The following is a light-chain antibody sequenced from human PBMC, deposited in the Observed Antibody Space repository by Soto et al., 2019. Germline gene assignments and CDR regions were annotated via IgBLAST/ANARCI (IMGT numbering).Light chain of an antibody. CDR1: QSISSY. CDR2: GAS. Sequence: DIQMTQSPSALSASVGDRVSITCRASQSISSYLNWYQQKPGKAPNLLMYGASYLKSGVPTRFSGSGSGTDFTLTISSLQPEDFAIYYCQQTYTTPEINFGQGTRLEIK. J-gene: IGKJ5*01. CDR3: QQTYTTPEIN. V-gene: IGKV1-39*01.